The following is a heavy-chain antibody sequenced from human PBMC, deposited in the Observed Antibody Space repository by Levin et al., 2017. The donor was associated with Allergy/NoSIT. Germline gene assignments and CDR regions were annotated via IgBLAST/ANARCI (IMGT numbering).Heavy chain of an antibody. CDR2: ISSSSSTI. J-gene: IGHJ5*02. Sequence: GGSLRLSCAASGFTFSSYSMNWVRQAPGKGLEWVSYISSSSSTIYYADSVKGRLTVSRDNAKNSLYLQMNSLRDEDTAVYYCARAPPSLTMENWFDPWGQGTLVTVSS. CDR3: ARAPPSLTMENWFDP. CDR1: GFTFSSYS. D-gene: IGHD3-9*01. V-gene: IGHV3-48*02.